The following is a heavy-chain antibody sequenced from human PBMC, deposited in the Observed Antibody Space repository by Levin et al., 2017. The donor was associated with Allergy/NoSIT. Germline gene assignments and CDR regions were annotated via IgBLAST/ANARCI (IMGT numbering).Heavy chain of an antibody. Sequence: SQTLSLTCAVYGGSFRGYYWSWIRQPPGKGLEWIGEINHSGSTNYNPSLKSRVTISVDTSKNQFSLKLSSVTAADTAVYYCARSGHNIYYDSRGVWFDPWGQGTLVTVSS. CDR2: INHSGST. V-gene: IGHV4-34*01. D-gene: IGHD3-22*01. J-gene: IGHJ5*02. CDR1: GGSFRGYY. CDR3: ARSGHNIYYDSRGVWFDP.